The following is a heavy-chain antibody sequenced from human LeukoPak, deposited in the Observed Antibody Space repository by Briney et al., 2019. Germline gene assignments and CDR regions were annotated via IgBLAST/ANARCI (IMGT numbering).Heavy chain of an antibody. V-gene: IGHV4-61*02. CDR3: ARGGSPDY. D-gene: IGHD2-15*01. CDR1: GGSISSGSYY. CDR2: IYTSGST. J-gene: IGHJ4*02. Sequence: SQTLSLTCTVSGGSISSGSYYWSWIRQPAGKGLEWIGRIYTSGSTNYNPSLKCRVTISVDTSKNQFSLKLSSVTTADTAVYYCARGGSPDYWGQGTLVTVSS.